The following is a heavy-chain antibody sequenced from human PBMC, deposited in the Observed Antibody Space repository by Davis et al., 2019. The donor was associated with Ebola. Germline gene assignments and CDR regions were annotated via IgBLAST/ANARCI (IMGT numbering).Heavy chain of an antibody. CDR2: LYYGGST. Sequence: SETLSLTCTVSDDSIDIYSWSWIRQPPGKGLEWFGSLYYGGSTYYNPSLKSRVTISVDTSRNQFSLKLNSVTAADTAVYFCARDDVTGLLDSRGQGTRVIVSS. J-gene: IGHJ4*02. CDR3: ARDDVTGLLDS. V-gene: IGHV4-38-2*02. D-gene: IGHD1-20*01. CDR1: DDSIDIYS.